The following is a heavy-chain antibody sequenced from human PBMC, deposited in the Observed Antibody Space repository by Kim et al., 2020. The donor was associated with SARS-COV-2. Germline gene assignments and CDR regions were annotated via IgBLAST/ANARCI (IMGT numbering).Heavy chain of an antibody. CDR1: GGTFSSYA. J-gene: IGHJ3*02. CDR2: IIPIFGTA. V-gene: IGHV1-69*13. CDR3: ARDLRSSIAAAGHDAFDI. D-gene: IGHD6-13*01. Sequence: SVKVSCKASGGTFSSYAISWVRQAPGQGLEWMGGIIPIFGTANYAQKFQGRVTITADESTSTAYMELSSLRSEDTAVYYCARDLRSSIAAAGHDAFDIWGQGTMVTVSS.